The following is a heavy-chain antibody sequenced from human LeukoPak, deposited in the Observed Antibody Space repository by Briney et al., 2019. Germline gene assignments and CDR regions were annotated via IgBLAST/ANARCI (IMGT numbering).Heavy chain of an antibody. J-gene: IGHJ4*02. CDR1: GYTFTSYY. Sequence: ASVKVSFKASGYTFTSYYMHWVRQAPGQGLEWMGIINPSGGSTSYAQKFQGRVTMTRDTSTSTVYMELSSLRSEDTAVYYCARESGIMAAAGNYFDYWGQGTLATVSS. D-gene: IGHD6-13*01. CDR3: ARESGIMAAAGNYFDY. CDR2: INPSGGST. V-gene: IGHV1-46*01.